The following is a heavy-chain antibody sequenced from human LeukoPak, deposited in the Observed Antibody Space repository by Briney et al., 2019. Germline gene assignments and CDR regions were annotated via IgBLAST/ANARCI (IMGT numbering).Heavy chain of an antibody. CDR1: FGAITSDSHY. CDR2: IDYSGTT. D-gene: IGHD3-22*01. Sequence: SETLSLTCLVSFGAITSDSHYWGWIRQTPGKGLEWIGSIDYSGTTYYNPSLKSRVTISVDTSKNQFSLKLSSVTAADTAVYYCARDTYYDSSGYYRGNDWGQGTLVTVSS. V-gene: IGHV4-39*07. J-gene: IGHJ4*02. CDR3: ARDTYYDSSGYYRGND.